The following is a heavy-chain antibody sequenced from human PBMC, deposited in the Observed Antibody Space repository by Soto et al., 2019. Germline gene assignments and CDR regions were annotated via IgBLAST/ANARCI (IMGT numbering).Heavy chain of an antibody. CDR2: FGLLIGEP. CDR1: GFTFSNDA. CDR3: AKGRSASSTFDS. J-gene: IGHJ4*02. D-gene: IGHD6-13*01. V-gene: IGHV3-23*01. Sequence: EVQLLESGGGLVQPGGSLRLSCAASGFTFSNDAMAWVRQAPGKGLECGAFFGLLIGEPEYADSVKGRFTISRDNSKSTLFLEMHNLRPDDTAVYYCAKGRSASSTFDSWGQGTQVTVSS.